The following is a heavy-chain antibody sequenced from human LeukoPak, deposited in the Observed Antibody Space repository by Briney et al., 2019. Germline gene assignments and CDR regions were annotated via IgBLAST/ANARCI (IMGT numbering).Heavy chain of an antibody. J-gene: IGHJ5*02. D-gene: IGHD1-1*01. Sequence: GGSLRLSCAASGFTFSSYSMNWVRLAPGKGLEWVSSISSSSSYIYYADSVKGRFTISRDNAKNSLYLQMNSLRAEDTAVYYCARGLEPDNWFDPWGQGTLVTVSS. V-gene: IGHV3-21*01. CDR1: GFTFSSYS. CDR2: ISSSSSYI. CDR3: ARGLEPDNWFDP.